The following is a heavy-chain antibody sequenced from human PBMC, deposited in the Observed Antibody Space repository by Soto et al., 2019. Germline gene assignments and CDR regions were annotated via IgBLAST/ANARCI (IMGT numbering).Heavy chain of an antibody. J-gene: IGHJ4*02. V-gene: IGHV1-18*01. D-gene: IGHD3-10*01. Sequence: ATVKVSCKASGYTFTSYGISWVRQAPGQGLEWMGWISAYNGNTNYAQKLQGRVTMTTDTSTSTAYMELRSLRSDDTAVYYCARGLTYGSGRKVPFDYWGQGTLVTVSS. CDR1: GYTFTSYG. CDR3: ARGLTYGSGRKVPFDY. CDR2: ISAYNGNT.